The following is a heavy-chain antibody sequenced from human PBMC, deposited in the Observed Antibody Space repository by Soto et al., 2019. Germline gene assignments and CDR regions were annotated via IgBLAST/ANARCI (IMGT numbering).Heavy chain of an antibody. D-gene: IGHD3-10*01. CDR1: GFTFSSYS. J-gene: IGHJ4*02. V-gene: IGHV3-48*01. CDR2: ISSSSSTI. CDR3: ARGKRSPGTPPLDY. Sequence: GGSLRLSCAASGFTFSSYSMNWVRQAPGKGLEWVSYISSSSSTIYYADSVKGRFTISRDNAKNSLYLQMNSLRAEDTAVYYCARGKRSPGTPPLDYWGQGTLVTVSS.